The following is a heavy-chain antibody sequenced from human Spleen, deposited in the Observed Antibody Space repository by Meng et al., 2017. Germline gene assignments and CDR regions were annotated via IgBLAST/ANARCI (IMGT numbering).Heavy chain of an antibody. D-gene: IGHD2-2*01. CDR1: GFTFSSYS. CDR3: ARSLVLAALRAFDI. V-gene: IGHV3-21*01. CDR2: ITSSSSYI. Sequence: GESLKISCAASGFTFSSYSMNWVRQAPGKGLEWVSSITSSSSYIYYADSVKGRFTISRDNAKNSLYLQMNSLRAEDTAVYYCARSLVLAALRAFDIWGQGTMVTVSS. J-gene: IGHJ3*02.